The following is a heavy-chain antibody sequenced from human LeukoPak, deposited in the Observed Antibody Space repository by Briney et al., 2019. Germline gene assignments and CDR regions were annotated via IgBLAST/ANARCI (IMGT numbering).Heavy chain of an antibody. J-gene: IGHJ4*02. V-gene: IGHV5-51*01. CDR3: ARKDRTLAVSGNLGFDY. D-gene: IGHD6-19*01. Sequence: GESLKISCKGSGYSFTSYWIGWVRQMPGKGLEWMGIIYPGDPDTRYSPSFQGQVTISPDKSLSHAYLQWSRLKAWGHGIDFCARKDRTLAVSGNLGFDYWGQGTLVTVTS. CDR1: GYSFTSYW. CDR2: IYPGDPDT.